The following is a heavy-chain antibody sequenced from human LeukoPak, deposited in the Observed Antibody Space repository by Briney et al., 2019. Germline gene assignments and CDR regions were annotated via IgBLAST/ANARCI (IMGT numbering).Heavy chain of an antibody. CDR2: ISHNGGST. J-gene: IGHJ5*02. V-gene: IGHV3-64*01. Sequence: GGSLRLSCAASGFTFGNYAIHWVRQAPGKGLEYVSAISHNGGSTYYANSVKGRFTISRDNSKNTLYLQMGSLRAEDMAVYYCASSEAWGQGTLVTVSS. CDR3: ASSEA. CDR1: GFTFGNYA. D-gene: IGHD3-10*01.